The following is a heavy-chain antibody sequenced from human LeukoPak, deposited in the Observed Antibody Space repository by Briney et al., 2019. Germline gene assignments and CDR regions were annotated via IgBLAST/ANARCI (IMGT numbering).Heavy chain of an antibody. CDR2: IKQDGSEK. D-gene: IGHD6-13*01. CDR1: GFTFSSYW. V-gene: IGHV3-7*01. Sequence: PGGSLRLSCAASGFTFSSYWMSWVRQAPGKGLEWVANIKQDGSEKYYVDSVKGRFTISRDNAKNSLYLQMNSLRAEDTAVYYCARDSTIISSSWLNWFDPWGQGTLVTVSS. CDR3: ARDSTIISSSWLNWFDP. J-gene: IGHJ5*02.